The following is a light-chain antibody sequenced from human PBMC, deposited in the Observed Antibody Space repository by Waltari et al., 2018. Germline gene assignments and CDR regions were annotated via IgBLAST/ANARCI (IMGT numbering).Light chain of an antibody. Sequence: DTQMTQSPSSLSASVGDRVTIPCRASQGIRNYLAWFQQKPGRAPKPLIYAASTLQSGVPSKFSGSGSGTDFTLTINSLQPEDFASYFCQQYGTSPGTFGQGTKVEIK. J-gene: IGKJ1*01. V-gene: IGKV1-16*02. CDR2: AAS. CDR1: QGIRNY. CDR3: QQYGTSPGT.